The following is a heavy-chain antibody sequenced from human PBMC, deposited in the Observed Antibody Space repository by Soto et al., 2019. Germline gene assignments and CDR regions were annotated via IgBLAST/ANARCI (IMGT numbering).Heavy chain of an antibody. CDR3: AKFGSIYDGSCASADHCAH. CDR2: ISSDGNKK. D-gene: IGHD3-16*01. J-gene: IGHJ4*02. Sequence: VQLVQSGGGVVQPGSSLRLSCVASGFTFSADGMHWVRQAPGKGLEWVSAISSDGNKKDYGDSVKGPFTISRDNSTYTLDPQKISLRAGDTVTYYCAKFGSIYDGSCASADHCAHWGPGTGVSASS. CDR1: GFTFSADG. V-gene: IGHV3-30*18.